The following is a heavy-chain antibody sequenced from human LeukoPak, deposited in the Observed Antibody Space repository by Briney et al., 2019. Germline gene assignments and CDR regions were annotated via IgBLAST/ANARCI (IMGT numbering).Heavy chain of an antibody. CDR1: GFTFSSYA. J-gene: IGHJ6*03. D-gene: IGHD6-13*01. CDR3: ARGKAAAGKAAYYYYYMDV. CDR2: ISGSGVYDT. Sequence: GTLRLSCAASGFTFSSYAMSWVRQAPGKGLEWVSAISGSGVYDTYYADSVKGRFTISRDNSKNTLYLQMNSLRAEDTAVYYCARGKAAAGKAAYYYYYMDVWGKGTTVTISS. V-gene: IGHV3-23*01.